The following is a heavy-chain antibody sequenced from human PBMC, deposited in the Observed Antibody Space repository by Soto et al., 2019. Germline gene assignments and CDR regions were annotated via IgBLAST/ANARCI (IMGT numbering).Heavy chain of an antibody. V-gene: IGHV3-74*03. CDR2: VDSTGTIT. CDR3: ATSKGAVVTSPYYFDY. CDR1: GFTFDSYW. J-gene: IGHJ4*02. Sequence: DLEESGGRLVQPGGSLRLSCAASGFTFDSYWMYWVRQAPGKGLVWVSRVDSTGTITTYADSVKGRFTISRDNAKNTLSLQMNSLRVEDTAVYYCATSKGAVVTSPYYFDYWGQGTLVTVSS. D-gene: IGHD2-15*01.